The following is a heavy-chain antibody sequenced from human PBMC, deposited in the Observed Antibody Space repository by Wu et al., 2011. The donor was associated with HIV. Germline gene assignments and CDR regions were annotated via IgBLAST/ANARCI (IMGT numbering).Heavy chain of an antibody. CDR1: GYTFTTFY. CDR2: MHPNSGNT. V-gene: IGHV1-8*02. J-gene: IGHJ3*01. D-gene: IGHD3-3*01. CDR3: ARGERIFGA. Sequence: QVQLVQSGAEVKKSGASVKVSCKASGYTFTTFYMHWVRQAPGQGLEWMGWMHPNSGNTGYAQKFQDRVTMTRNTSISTAYMELSSLRSEDTAVHYCARGERIFGAWGQGTMVTVSS.